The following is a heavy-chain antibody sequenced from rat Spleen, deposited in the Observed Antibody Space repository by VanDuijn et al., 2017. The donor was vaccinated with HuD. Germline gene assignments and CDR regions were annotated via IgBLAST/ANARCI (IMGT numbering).Heavy chain of an antibody. CDR2: ISPGGGNT. V-gene: IGHV5-25*01. CDR3: AREADKPFHYFDY. Sequence: EVQLVESGGGLVQPGRSMKLSCAASGFTFNNYYMAWVRQAPTKGLEWVASISPGGGNTYYRDSVKGRFTISRDNAKSTLYLQMDSLRSEDTATYYCAREADKPFHYFDYWGQGVMVTVSS. D-gene: IGHD1-6*01. J-gene: IGHJ2*01. CDR1: GFTFNNYY.